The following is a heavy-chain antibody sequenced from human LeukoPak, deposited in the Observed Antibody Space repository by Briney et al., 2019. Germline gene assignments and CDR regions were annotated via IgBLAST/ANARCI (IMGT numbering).Heavy chain of an antibody. V-gene: IGHV4-31*03. J-gene: IGHJ6*03. D-gene: IGHD1-7*01. CDR3: ARGTSELELPPLYYYYYMDV. CDR2: IYYSGST. Sequence: SETLSLTCTVSGGSISSGGYYWSWIRQHPGKGLEWIGYIYYSGSTYYNPSLKSRVTISVDTSKNQFSLKLSSVTAADTAVYYCARGTSELELPPLYYYYYMDVWGKGTTVTVSS. CDR1: GGSISSGGYY.